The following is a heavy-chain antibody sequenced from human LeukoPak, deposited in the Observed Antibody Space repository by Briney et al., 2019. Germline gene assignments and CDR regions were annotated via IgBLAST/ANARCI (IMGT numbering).Heavy chain of an antibody. CDR2: IYYSGST. V-gene: IGHV4-39*01. CDR1: GGSISSSSYY. Sequence: SETLSLTCTVSGGSISSSSYYWGWIRQPPGKGLEWIGSIYYSGSTYYNPSLKSRVTISVDTSKNQFSLKLSSVTAADMAVYYCARGGLLEWFINWFDPWGQGTLVTVSS. J-gene: IGHJ5*02. CDR3: ARGGLLEWFINWFDP. D-gene: IGHD3-3*01.